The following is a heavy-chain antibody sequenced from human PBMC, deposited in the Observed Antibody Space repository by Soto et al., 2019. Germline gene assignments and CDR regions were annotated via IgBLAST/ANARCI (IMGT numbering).Heavy chain of an antibody. CDR2: IYYGGST. D-gene: IGHD1-26*01. CDR1: GGSISSGDYY. Sequence: SETLSLTCTVSGGSISSGDYYWCWIRQPPEKGLEWIGYIYYGGSTYYNPSLRSRVTISVDTSKNQFSLKLSSVTAADTAVYYCARTTILSYYYYYGMDVWGQGTTVTVSS. V-gene: IGHV4-30-4*01. CDR3: ARTTILSYYYYYGMDV. J-gene: IGHJ6*02.